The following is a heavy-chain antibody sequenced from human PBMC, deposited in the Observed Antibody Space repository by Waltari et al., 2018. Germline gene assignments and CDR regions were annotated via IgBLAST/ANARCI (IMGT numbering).Heavy chain of an antibody. CDR2: INHSGST. CDR3: ARNFRGTYGYLY. J-gene: IGHJ4*02. D-gene: IGHD5-18*01. CDR1: GGSFSGYY. Sequence: QVQLQQWGAGLLKPSETLSLTCAVYGGSFSGYYWSWIRQPPGKGLEWIGEINHSGSTNYNPSLKSRVTISVDTSKNQFSLKLSSVTAADTAVYYCARNFRGTYGYLYWGQGTLVTVSS. V-gene: IGHV4-34*01.